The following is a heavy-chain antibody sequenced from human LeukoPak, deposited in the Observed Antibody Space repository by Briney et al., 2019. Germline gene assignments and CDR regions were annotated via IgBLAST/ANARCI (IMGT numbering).Heavy chain of an antibody. CDR2: IFDNGDT. Sequence: PSETLSLTCSASGGSISSPPFLWGWIRQPPGKGLEWIGSIFDNGDTDYNPSLKSRVTISIDMSKNQFSLKLSSVTAAGTAVYYCARGRGIVLVTVEDPYMDIWGNGTTVTVSS. CDR1: GGSISSPPFL. D-gene: IGHD2-21*02. J-gene: IGHJ6*03. V-gene: IGHV4-39*01. CDR3: ARGRGIVLVTVEDPYMDI.